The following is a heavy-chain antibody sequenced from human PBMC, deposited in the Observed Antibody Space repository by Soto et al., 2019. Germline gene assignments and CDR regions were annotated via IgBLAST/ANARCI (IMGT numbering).Heavy chain of an antibody. V-gene: IGHV3-23*01. CDR3: ARPSGEGPWIQLWLHASGNYMDV. D-gene: IGHD5-18*01. Sequence: GGSLRLSCAASGFTFSSYAMSWVRQAPGKGLEWVSAISGSGGSTYYADSVKGRFTISRDNSKNTLYLQMNSLRAEDTAVYYCARPSGEGPWIQLWLHASGNYMDVWGKGTTVTVSS. CDR1: GFTFSSYA. J-gene: IGHJ6*03. CDR2: ISGSGGST.